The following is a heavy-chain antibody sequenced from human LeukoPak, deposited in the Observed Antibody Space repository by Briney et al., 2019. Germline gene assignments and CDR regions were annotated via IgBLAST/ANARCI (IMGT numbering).Heavy chain of an antibody. CDR1: GYTFTSYD. V-gene: IGHV1-8*01. CDR2: MNPNSGNT. J-gene: IGHJ6*03. D-gene: IGHD3-10*01. Sequence: ASVKVSCKASGYTFTSYDINWVRQATGQGLEWMGWMNPNSGNTGYAQKFQGRVTVTRNTSISTAYMELSSLRSEDTAVYYCARTLPDYYGSGSYYNDIYYYYYTDVWGKGTTVTVSS. CDR3: ARTLPDYYGSGSYYNDIYYYYYTDV.